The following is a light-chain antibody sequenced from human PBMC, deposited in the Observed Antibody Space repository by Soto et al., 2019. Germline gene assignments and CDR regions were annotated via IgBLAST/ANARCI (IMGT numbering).Light chain of an antibody. Sequence: QSVLTQPPSASGTPGQRVTISCSGSSSNIGSNTVNWYQQLPGTAPKLLIYSNNQRRSGVPDRFSGSKSGTSASLAISGLQYEDEADYYCAAWDDTLVFGGGTKLTVL. CDR1: SSNIGSNT. V-gene: IGLV1-44*01. CDR2: SNN. CDR3: AAWDDTLV. J-gene: IGLJ2*01.